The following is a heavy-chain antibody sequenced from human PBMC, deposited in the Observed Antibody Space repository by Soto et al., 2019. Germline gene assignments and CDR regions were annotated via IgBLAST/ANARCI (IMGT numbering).Heavy chain of an antibody. D-gene: IGHD1-26*01. V-gene: IGHV3-7*01. CDR3: ARGTGGATSSGKDQFDY. CDR1: GFIFGNFW. J-gene: IGHJ4*02. CDR2: IKQDGSEK. Sequence: EVQLVESGGGLVQPGGSLRLSRAGSGFIFGNFWKTWVRQAPGKGLEWVANIKQDGSEKYYVDSVKGRFTISRDNVKNSLYLQMNSLRSEDTAVYYCARGTGGATSSGKDQFDYWGQGTLVPVSS.